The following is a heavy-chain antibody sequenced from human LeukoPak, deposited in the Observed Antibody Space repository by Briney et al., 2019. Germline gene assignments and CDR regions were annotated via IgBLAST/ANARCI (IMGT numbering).Heavy chain of an antibody. CDR1: GFTFSSYA. D-gene: IGHD5-12*01. Sequence: GGSLRLSCAASGFTFSSYAMSWVRQAPGKGLEWVSGISGSDGSTNYADSVKGRFTISRDNAKNSLYLQMNSLRAEDTAVYYCARDAQDIVATIFDYYYYYMDVWGKGTTVTVSS. J-gene: IGHJ6*03. V-gene: IGHV3-23*01. CDR3: ARDAQDIVATIFDYYYYYMDV. CDR2: ISGSDGST.